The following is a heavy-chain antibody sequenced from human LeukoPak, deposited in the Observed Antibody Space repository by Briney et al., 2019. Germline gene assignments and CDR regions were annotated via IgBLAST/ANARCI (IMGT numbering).Heavy chain of an antibody. J-gene: IGHJ4*02. CDR2: IRSDGYYK. Sequence: GGSLRLSCAASGFTGSDSGMHWVRQSPGKGLERVAFIRSDGYYKYYADSVKGRFTISRDNSKNTLYLQMNSLRPEDGALYFCARGESSSESGGFWGQGTLVTVSS. CDR3: ARGESSSESGGF. V-gene: IGHV3-30*02. CDR1: GFTGSDSG. D-gene: IGHD3-16*01.